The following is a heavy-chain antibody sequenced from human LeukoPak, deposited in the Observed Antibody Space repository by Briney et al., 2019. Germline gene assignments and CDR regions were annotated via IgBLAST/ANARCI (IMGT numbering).Heavy chain of an antibody. J-gene: IGHJ2*01. V-gene: IGHV4-4*07. CDR1: GGSISSYY. CDR3: ARLTFGVAAFYWYFDL. D-gene: IGHD3-10*01. CDR2: IYTSGST. Sequence: KTSETLSLTCTVSGGSISSYYWSWIRQPAGKGLEWIGRIYTSGSTNYNPSLKSRVTISVDTSKNQFSLKLSSVTAADTAVYYCARLTFGVAAFYWYFDLWGRGTLVTVSS.